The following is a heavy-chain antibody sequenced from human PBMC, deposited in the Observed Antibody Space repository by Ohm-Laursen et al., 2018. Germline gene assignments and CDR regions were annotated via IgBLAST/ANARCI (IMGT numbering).Heavy chain of an antibody. V-gene: IGHV3-9*01. CDR3: AKPVAGNYYAPFDY. J-gene: IGHJ4*02. CDR2: ISWNSGGI. D-gene: IGHD1-26*01. CDR1: GFTFDDYA. Sequence: SLRLSCAASGFTFDDYAMHWVRQAPGKGLEWVSGISWNSGGIGYADSVKGRFTISRDNAKNSLYLQMNSLRAEDTALYYCAKPVAGNYYAPFDYWGQGTLVTVSS.